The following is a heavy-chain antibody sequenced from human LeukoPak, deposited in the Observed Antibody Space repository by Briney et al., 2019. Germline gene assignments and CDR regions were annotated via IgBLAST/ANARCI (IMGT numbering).Heavy chain of an antibody. V-gene: IGHV4-4*08. D-gene: IGHD6-19*01. CDR3: ARRAVAGNYFDY. Sequence: SETLSLTCTVSGGSITSYFWSWIRQPPGKGLEWIGYIYSSGSTTYNPSLKSRVTISVDTSTNQFSLKLTSVTAADTAVYYCARRAVAGNYFDYWGQGTLVTDSS. CDR2: IYSSGST. CDR1: GGSITSYF. J-gene: IGHJ4*02.